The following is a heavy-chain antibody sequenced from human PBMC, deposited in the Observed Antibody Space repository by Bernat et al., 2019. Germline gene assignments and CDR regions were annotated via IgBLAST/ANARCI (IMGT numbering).Heavy chain of an antibody. V-gene: IGHV3-23*01. CDR1: AFTFSTYA. J-gene: IGHJ5*02. D-gene: IGHD4-17*01. Sequence: VHLLESGGGLVQPGGSLRLSCSVSAFTFSTYAMNWVRQAPGKGLEGVSTISGSGFSTTYADSVKSQFTISSDNSKKTLSLQMNSLSAEDTAVDYCAKALRSTENWFDPWGQGTLVTVSS. CDR3: AKALRSTENWFDP. CDR2: ISGSGFST.